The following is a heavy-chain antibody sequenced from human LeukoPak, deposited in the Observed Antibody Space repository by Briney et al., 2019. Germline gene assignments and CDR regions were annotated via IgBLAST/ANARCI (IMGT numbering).Heavy chain of an antibody. J-gene: IGHJ4*02. CDR1: GGSISSSSYY. CDR2: IYYSGST. Sequence: SETLSLTCIVSGGSISSSSYYWGWIRQPPGKGLEWIGSIYYSGSTYYNPSLKSRVTISVDTSKNQFSLKLSSVTAADTAVYYCARYWVVRASRYYFGYWGQGTLVTVSS. V-gene: IGHV4-39*01. D-gene: IGHD1-26*01. CDR3: ARYWVVRASRYYFGY.